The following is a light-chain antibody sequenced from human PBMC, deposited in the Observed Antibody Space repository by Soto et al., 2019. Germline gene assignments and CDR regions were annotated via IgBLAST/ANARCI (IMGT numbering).Light chain of an antibody. CDR2: GAS. CDR3: QQYNGDSRT. Sequence: DIQMTQSPSTLSASVGDRITITCRASQNIGTSLAWYQQKPGMAPKFLIYGASNLQSGIPSRFSGSGSGTEFSLTISSLQPDDVATYYCQQYNGDSRTFGQGTKVEVK. J-gene: IGKJ1*01. V-gene: IGKV1-5*03. CDR1: QNIGTS.